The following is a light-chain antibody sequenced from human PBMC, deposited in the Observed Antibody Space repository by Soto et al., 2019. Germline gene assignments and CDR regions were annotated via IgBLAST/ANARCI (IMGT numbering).Light chain of an antibody. Sequence: EIVLTQSPATLSLSPGERATLSCRASQSVSSALAWYQQKPGQAPRLLIYDASNRATGIPARFSGSGSGTDFTLTISSLEPEDFAVYYCQQRSNRLFGQGTRLEIK. V-gene: IGKV3-11*01. CDR3: QQRSNRL. J-gene: IGKJ5*01. CDR1: QSVSSA. CDR2: DAS.